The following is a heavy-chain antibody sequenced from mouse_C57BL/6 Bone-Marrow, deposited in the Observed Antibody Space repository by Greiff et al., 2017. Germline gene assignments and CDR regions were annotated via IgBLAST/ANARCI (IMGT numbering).Heavy chain of an antibody. CDR1: GYSITSGYY. D-gene: IGHD1-1*01. V-gene: IGHV3-6*01. CDR3: ARFITTMGDY. Sequence: DVQLLESGPGLVKPSQSLSLTCSVTGYSITSGYYWNWIRQFPGNKLEWMGYISYDGSNNYNPSLKNRISITRDTSKNQFFLKLNSVTTEDTATYYCARFITTMGDYWGQGTSVTVSS. J-gene: IGHJ4*01. CDR2: ISYDGSN.